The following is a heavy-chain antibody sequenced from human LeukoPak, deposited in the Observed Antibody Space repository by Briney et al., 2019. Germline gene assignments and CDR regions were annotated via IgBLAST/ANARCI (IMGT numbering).Heavy chain of an antibody. V-gene: IGHV4-34*01. Sequence: SETLSLTCAVYGGSFSGYYWSWIRQPPGKGLEWIGEINHSGSTNYNPSLKSRVTISVDTSKNQLSLRLTSVTAADTAVYYCARQTGSGLFILPGGQGTLVTVSS. J-gene: IGHJ4*02. CDR3: ARQTGSGLFILP. CDR1: GGSFSGYY. D-gene: IGHD3/OR15-3a*01. CDR2: INHSGST.